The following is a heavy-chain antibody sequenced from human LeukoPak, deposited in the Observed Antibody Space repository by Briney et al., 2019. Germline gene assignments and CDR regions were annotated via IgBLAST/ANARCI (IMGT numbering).Heavy chain of an antibody. J-gene: IGHJ4*02. Sequence: GGSPRLSCTASGFSFSGHWMHWARQLPGKGLVWVSRISPTGSTTSYADSVKGRFTVSRDNAKNTLYLQVNNLRAEDTAVYYCAKDEATVVTPVFEYWGQGTLVTVSS. V-gene: IGHV3-74*01. CDR3: AKDEATVVTPVFEY. D-gene: IGHD4-23*01. CDR2: ISPTGSTT. CDR1: GFSFSGHW.